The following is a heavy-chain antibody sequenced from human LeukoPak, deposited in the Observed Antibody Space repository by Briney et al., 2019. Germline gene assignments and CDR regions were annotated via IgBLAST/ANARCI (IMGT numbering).Heavy chain of an antibody. CDR3: ARHPFATPFDY. D-gene: IGHD2-15*01. CDR2: IYHSGDT. CDR1: GGSIINYY. J-gene: IGHJ4*02. Sequence: SETLSLTCTVSGGSIINYYWSWIRQPPGKGLEWIGYIYHSGDTNHNPSLKSRVTISTDTSKNQFSLELSSVTAAGTAVYYCARHPFATPFDYWGQGILVTVSS. V-gene: IGHV4-59*08.